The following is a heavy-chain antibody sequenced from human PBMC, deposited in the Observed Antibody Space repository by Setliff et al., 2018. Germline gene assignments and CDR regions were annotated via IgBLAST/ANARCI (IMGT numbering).Heavy chain of an antibody. D-gene: IGHD3-10*01. V-gene: IGHV1-18*01. CDR1: GYTLTSYG. CDR3: ARVVYYASGSSLSYGMDV. J-gene: IGHJ6*02. Sequence: GASVKVSCKASGYTLTSYGVTWVRQAPGQGLEWMGWISNRNGETNYAQKFQGRVTMTTDTSTNTVFMELRSLRSDDTAMFYCARVVYYASGSSLSYGMDVWGQGTAVTVSS. CDR2: ISNRNGET.